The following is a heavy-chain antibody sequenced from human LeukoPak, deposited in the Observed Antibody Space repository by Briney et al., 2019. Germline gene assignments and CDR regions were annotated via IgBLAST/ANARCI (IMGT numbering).Heavy chain of an antibody. CDR2: ISAYNGNT. CDR3: ARDRGTIFGVVHLRYGMDV. J-gene: IGHJ6*02. CDR1: GYTFTSYG. D-gene: IGHD3-3*01. V-gene: IGHV1-18*01. Sequence: ASVKVSCKASGYTFTSYGISWVRQAPGQGLEWMGCISAYNGNTNYAQKLQGRVTMTTDTSTSTAYMELRSLGSDDTAVYYCARDRGTIFGVVHLRYGMDVWGQGTTVTVSS.